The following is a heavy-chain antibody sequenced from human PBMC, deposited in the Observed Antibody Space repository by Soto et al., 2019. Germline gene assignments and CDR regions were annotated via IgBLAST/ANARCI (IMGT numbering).Heavy chain of an antibody. V-gene: IGHV3-23*01. J-gene: IGHJ4*02. D-gene: IGHD3-22*01. CDR2: ISGSGGST. Sequence: GESLKISCAASGFTFSSYAMSWVRQAPGKGLEWVSAISGSGGSTYYADSGKGRFTISRDNSKNTLYLQMNSLRAEDTAVYYCAKDGDYYDSSGYYHGSYFDYWGQGTLVTVSS. CDR3: AKDGDYYDSSGYYHGSYFDY. CDR1: GFTFSSYA.